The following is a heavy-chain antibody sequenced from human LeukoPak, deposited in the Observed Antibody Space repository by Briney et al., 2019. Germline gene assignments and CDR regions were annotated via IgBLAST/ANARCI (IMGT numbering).Heavy chain of an antibody. D-gene: IGHD1-7*01. V-gene: IGHV1-18*04. Sequence: EASVKVSCKASGYTFTDYYIHWVRQAPGQGLEWMGWISAYNGNTNYAQKLQGRVTMTTDTSTSTAYMELRSLRSDDTAVYYCARELELDPWGQGTLVTVSS. J-gene: IGHJ5*02. CDR2: ISAYNGNT. CDR1: GYTFTDYY. CDR3: ARELELDP.